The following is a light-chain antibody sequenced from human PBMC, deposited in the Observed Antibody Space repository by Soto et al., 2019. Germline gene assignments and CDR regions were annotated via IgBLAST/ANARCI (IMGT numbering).Light chain of an antibody. CDR1: SSDVGGYNY. V-gene: IGLV2-14*01. CDR2: DVS. J-gene: IGLJ1*01. Sequence: QSVLTQPASVSGSPGQSITISCTGTSSDVGGYNYVSWYQQHPGKAPKLMIYDVSNRPSGVSNRFSGSKSGNTASLTISGLHAEDEDDYYCSSYTSSLYVFGTGTKVTVL. CDR3: SSYTSSLYV.